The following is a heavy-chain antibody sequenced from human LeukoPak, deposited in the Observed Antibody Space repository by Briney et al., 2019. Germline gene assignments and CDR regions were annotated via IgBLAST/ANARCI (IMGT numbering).Heavy chain of an antibody. CDR3: ARHDYDSSGYRRDYYFDY. J-gene: IGHJ4*02. CDR1: GGSISSYY. D-gene: IGHD3-22*01. Sequence: PSETLSLTCTVSGGSISSYYWSWIRQPAGKGLEWIGRIYTSGSTNYNPSLKSRVTMSVDTSKNQFSLKLSSVTAADTAVYYCARHDYDSSGYRRDYYFDYWSQGTLVTVSS. V-gene: IGHV4-4*07. CDR2: IYTSGST.